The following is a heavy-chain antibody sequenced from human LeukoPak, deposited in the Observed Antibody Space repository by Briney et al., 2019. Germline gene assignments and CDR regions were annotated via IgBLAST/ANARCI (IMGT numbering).Heavy chain of an antibody. CDR2: ISAYIGNT. V-gene: IGHV1-18*01. D-gene: IGHD3-10*01. J-gene: IGHJ3*02. CDR3: ARGSGPLWFGELYAFDI. CDR1: LWTFTSYA. Sequence: ASVKVSCKRTLWTFTSYAISWVRQAPGQGLEWMGWISAYIGNTNYAPKLQGRVTMTTDTSTSTAYMELRGLRSDDTAVYYCARGSGPLWFGELYAFDIWGQGTMVTVSS.